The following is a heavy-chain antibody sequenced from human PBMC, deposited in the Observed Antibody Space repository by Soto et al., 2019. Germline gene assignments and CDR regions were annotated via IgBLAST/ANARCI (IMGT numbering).Heavy chain of an antibody. Sequence: QVQLVQSGAEVKEPGSAVKVSCKAPADSFSSYGISWVRQAPGQGLEWMGGIIPIFGTTNYAEKFQGRVTITADESTNTAYMEVSSLRSEDTALYYCARVFPDGWVEPGVVLGYLDTWGRGTLVTVSS. CDR3: ARVFPDGWVEPGVVLGYLDT. V-gene: IGHV1-69*01. CDR1: ADSFSSYG. CDR2: IIPIFGTT. J-gene: IGHJ4*02. D-gene: IGHD3-3*01.